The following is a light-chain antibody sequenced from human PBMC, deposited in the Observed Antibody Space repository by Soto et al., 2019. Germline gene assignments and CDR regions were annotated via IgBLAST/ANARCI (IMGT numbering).Light chain of an antibody. Sequence: QSVLTQPPSVYGAPGQRVTISCSGSSSNIGAGYDVHWYQQLPGTAPKLLIYGNSNRPSGVPDRFSGSKSGTSASLAITGLQAEDEADSYCQSYDSSLSGYYVFGTGTKLTVL. CDR2: GNS. CDR1: SSNIGAGYD. J-gene: IGLJ1*01. V-gene: IGLV1-40*01. CDR3: QSYDSSLSGYYV.